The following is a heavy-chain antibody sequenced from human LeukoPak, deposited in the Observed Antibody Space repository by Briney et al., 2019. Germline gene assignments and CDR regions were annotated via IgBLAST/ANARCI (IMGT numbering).Heavy chain of an antibody. CDR2: ISYDGSNK. D-gene: IGHD3-22*01. Sequence: PGGSLRLSCAASGFTFSSCGMHWVRQAPGKGLEWVAVISYDGSNKYYADSVKGRFTISRDNSKNTLYLQMSSLRAEDTAVYYCAKGEYYYDSSGYYGFWGQGTLVTVSS. CDR3: AKGEYYYDSSGYYGF. V-gene: IGHV3-30*18. CDR1: GFTFSSCG. J-gene: IGHJ4*02.